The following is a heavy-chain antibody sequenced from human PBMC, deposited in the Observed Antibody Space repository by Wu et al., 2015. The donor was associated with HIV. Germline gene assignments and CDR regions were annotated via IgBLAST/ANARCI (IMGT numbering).Heavy chain of an antibody. V-gene: IGHV1-69*12. D-gene: IGHD5-18*01. CDR2: ISPLFGAA. Sequence: QVQLVQSGAEVKKPGSSVKVSCTASGGTFTRYTISWVRQAPGEGLEWMGEISPLFGAANYAQKFQGRVTITADESTSTAYMEVTSLRYEDTAVYFCARDLESGYSYAPXWFDPWGQGTLVTVSS. CDR1: GGTFTRYT. J-gene: IGHJ5*02. CDR3: ARDLESGYSYAPXWFDP.